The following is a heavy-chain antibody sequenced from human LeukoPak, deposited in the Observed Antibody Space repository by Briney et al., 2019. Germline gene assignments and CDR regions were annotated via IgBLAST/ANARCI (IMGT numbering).Heavy chain of an antibody. V-gene: IGHV3-48*02. CDR2: ISSSSSPI. Sequence: PGGSLRLSCAASGFTFRAYSMNWVRQAPGKGLEWVSYISSSSSPIFYADSVKGRFTISRDNAKNSLYLQMNSLRDEDTAVYYCARSTVTPGYWGQGTLVTVSS. CDR1: GFTFRAYS. D-gene: IGHD4-17*01. J-gene: IGHJ4*02. CDR3: ARSTVTPGY.